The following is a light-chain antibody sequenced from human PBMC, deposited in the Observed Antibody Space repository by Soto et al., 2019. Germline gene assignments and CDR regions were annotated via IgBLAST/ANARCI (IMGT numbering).Light chain of an antibody. CDR3: QQRYSAPLT. J-gene: IGKJ4*01. CDR2: AAS. V-gene: IGKV1-39*01. Sequence: DIQMTQSPSSLSASVGDRVIITCRASQSISSYLNWYQQTPGKAPRLLIYAASSLQSGVPSRFSGSGSGTDFTLTINTLQPEDFATYFCQQRYSAPLTFGGGTKVDFK. CDR1: QSISSY.